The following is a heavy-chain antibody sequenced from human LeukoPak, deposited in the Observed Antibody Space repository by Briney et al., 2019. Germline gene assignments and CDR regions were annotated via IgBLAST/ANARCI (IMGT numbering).Heavy chain of an antibody. CDR3: ARHPRIPRERRHYYYYMDV. Sequence: GESLKISCKGSGYRFTCYWIGWVRQMPGKGLEWMGIIYPGNSDTLYNPSFQGQVTISVDKSISTAYLQWSSLQASDTAMYYCARHPRIPRERRHYYYYMDVWGKGTTVTVSS. V-gene: IGHV5-51*01. CDR2: IYPGNSDT. D-gene: IGHD1-1*01. J-gene: IGHJ6*03. CDR1: GYRFTCYW.